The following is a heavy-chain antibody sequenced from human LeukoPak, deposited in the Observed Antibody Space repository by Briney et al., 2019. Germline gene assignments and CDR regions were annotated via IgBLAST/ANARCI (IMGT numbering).Heavy chain of an antibody. V-gene: IGHV3-21*01. CDR3: ARDLNAAAGTPGGVY. D-gene: IGHD6-13*01. CDR2: ISSSSSYI. J-gene: IGHJ4*02. CDR1: GFTFSSYS. Sequence: PGGSLRLSCAASGFTFSSYSMNWVRQAPGKGLEWVSSISSSSSYIYYADSVKGRFTISRANAKNSLYLQMNSLRAEDTAVYYCARDLNAAAGTPGGVYWGQGTLVTVSS.